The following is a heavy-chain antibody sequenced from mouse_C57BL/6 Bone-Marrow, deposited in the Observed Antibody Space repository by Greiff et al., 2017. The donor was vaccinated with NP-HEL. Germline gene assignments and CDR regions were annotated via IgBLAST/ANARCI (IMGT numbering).Heavy chain of an antibody. V-gene: IGHV1-74*01. Sequence: QVQLQQPGAELVKPGASVKVSCKASGYTFTSYWMHWVKQRPGQGLEWIGRIHPSDSDTNYNPKFKGKATLTVDTSSSPAYMQLSSLTSEYSAVYYCAIGGVVANPYYAMDGWGKATSGTVSS. CDR1: GYTFTSYW. CDR3: AIGGVVANPYYAMDG. J-gene: IGHJ4*01. CDR2: IHPSDSDT. D-gene: IGHD1-1*01.